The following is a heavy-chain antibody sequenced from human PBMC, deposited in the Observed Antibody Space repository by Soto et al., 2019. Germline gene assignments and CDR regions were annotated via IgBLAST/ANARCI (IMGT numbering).Heavy chain of an antibody. CDR2: IWYDGSNK. Sequence: GGSLRLSCAASGFTFSSYGMHWVRQAPGKGLEWVAVIWYDGSNKYYADSVKGRFTISRDNSKNTLYLQMNSLRAEDTAVYYCAGNPGGGSSWYLGAFDLWGQGTMVTVSS. V-gene: IGHV3-33*01. J-gene: IGHJ3*01. D-gene: IGHD6-13*01. CDR3: AGNPGGGSSWYLGAFDL. CDR1: GFTFSSYG.